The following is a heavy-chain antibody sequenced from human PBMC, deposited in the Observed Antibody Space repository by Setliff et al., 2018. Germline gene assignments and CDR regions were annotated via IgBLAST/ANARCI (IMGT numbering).Heavy chain of an antibody. V-gene: IGHV4-39*01. CDR1: GGSISSSSYY. CDR2: IYYSGST. J-gene: IGHJ5*02. Sequence: PSETLSLTCTVSGGSISSSSYYWGWIRQPPGKGLEWIGSIYYSGSTYYNPSLKSRVTISVDTSRNQFSLKLSSVTATDTAIYYCARSIAAPNWFDPWGQGTLVTVSS. D-gene: IGHD6-6*01. CDR3: ARSIAAPNWFDP.